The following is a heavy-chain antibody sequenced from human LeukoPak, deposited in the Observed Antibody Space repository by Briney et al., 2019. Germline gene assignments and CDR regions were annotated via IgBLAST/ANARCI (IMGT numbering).Heavy chain of an antibody. CDR1: GYSFTSYW. D-gene: IGHD2/OR15-2a*01. J-gene: IGHJ5*02. Sequence: GEPLKISCQRSGYSFTSYWIAWARQMPGKGLEWMGIIYPGDSDTRYSPSFQGQVTNSADKSISTAYLEWSSLKASDTARYYCARRGVGQSRYRNTYWFDPWGQGTLVTVSS. V-gene: IGHV5-51*01. CDR3: ARRGVGQSRYRNTYWFDP. CDR2: IYPGDSDT.